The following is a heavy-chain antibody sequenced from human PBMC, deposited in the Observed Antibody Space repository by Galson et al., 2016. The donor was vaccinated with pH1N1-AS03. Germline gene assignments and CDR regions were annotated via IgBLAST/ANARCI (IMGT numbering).Heavy chain of an antibody. CDR3: ARDYGSGWSETHYYGMDV. V-gene: IGHV4-59*01. Sequence: SETLSLTCPVSGGSISSYYWSWIRQPPGKGLEWIGYIFYSGSTNYNPSLKSRVTISVDTSKNQFSLKLSSVTAADTAVYYCARDYGSGWSETHYYGMDVWGQGTTVTVSS. J-gene: IGHJ6*02. CDR1: GGSISSYY. CDR2: IFYSGST. D-gene: IGHD6-19*01.